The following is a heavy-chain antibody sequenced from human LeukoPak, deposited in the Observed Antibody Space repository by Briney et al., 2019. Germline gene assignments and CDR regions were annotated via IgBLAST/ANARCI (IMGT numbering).Heavy chain of an antibody. CDR1: GFTFSSYS. CDR3: ARAPDYYDSSGYYYG. D-gene: IGHD3-22*01. CDR2: ISSSSSTI. V-gene: IGHV3-48*01. Sequence: GGSLRLSCAASGFTFSSYSMNWVRQAPGKGLEWVSYISSSSSTIYYADSVKGRFTISRDNAKNSLYLQMNSLRAGDTAVYYCARAPDYYDSSGYYYGWGQGTLVTVSS. J-gene: IGHJ4*02.